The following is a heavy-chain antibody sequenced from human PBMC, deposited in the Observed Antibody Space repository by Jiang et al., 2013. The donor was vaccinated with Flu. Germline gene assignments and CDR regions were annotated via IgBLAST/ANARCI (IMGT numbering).Heavy chain of an antibody. Sequence: PGSSVKVSCKASGGTLSNFVINWVRQAPGQGLEWLGRIIPVPDMSNYAQNFQGRLKFSADTSTSTVYMELNTLRSDDTAFYYCAKEEPAGPLAITGGGFHVWGQGTLVTASS. V-gene: IGHV1-69*04. CDR2: IIPVPDMS. CDR3: AKEEPAGPLAITGGGFHV. J-gene: IGHJ4*02. CDR1: GGTLSNFV. D-gene: IGHD1-14*01.